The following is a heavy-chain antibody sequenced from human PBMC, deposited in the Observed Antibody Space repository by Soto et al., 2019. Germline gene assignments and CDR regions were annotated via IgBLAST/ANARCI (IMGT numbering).Heavy chain of an antibody. Sequence: EASVKVSCKASGYTFTGYYRHWVRQAPGQGLGWMGWINPNSGGTNYAQKFQGRVTMTRDTSMSTAYMELSRLRSDDTAVYYCARDLTVQGSATVYYYYYYGMDVWGQGTTVTVSS. D-gene: IGHD3-10*01. J-gene: IGHJ6*02. V-gene: IGHV1-2*02. CDR2: INPNSGGT. CDR3: ARDLTVQGSATVYYYYYYGMDV. CDR1: GYTFTGYY.